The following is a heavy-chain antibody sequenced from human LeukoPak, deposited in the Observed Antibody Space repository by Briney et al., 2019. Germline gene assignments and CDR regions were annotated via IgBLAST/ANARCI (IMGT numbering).Heavy chain of an antibody. CDR3: ARWEIRGAAHQLDY. CDR1: GCTLSSHW. D-gene: IGHD1-26*01. Sequence: GGSLRLSCAASGCTLSSHWMTWVRQAPGKGLEWVANINQDGSAKYYGDSGRGRFTISRDNAKNSMHLQMNSLRAEDTAVYYCARWEIRGAAHQLDYWGQGTLVTVSS. J-gene: IGHJ4*02. CDR2: INQDGSAK. V-gene: IGHV3-7*01.